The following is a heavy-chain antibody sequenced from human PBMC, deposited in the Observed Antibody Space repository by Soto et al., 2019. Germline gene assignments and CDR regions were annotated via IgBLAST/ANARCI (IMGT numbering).Heavy chain of an antibody. Sequence: GGSLRLSCAASGFMFSSHGMHWVRQAPGKGLEWVAVTWYDGTNEYYADSVKGRFTISRDNSKNTLFLQMNSLRAEDTAAYYCARENDILTYYYYGLDVWGQGTTVTVSS. CDR1: GFMFSSHG. CDR3: ARENDILTYYYYGLDV. D-gene: IGHD3-9*01. CDR2: TWYDGTNE. J-gene: IGHJ6*02. V-gene: IGHV3-33*01.